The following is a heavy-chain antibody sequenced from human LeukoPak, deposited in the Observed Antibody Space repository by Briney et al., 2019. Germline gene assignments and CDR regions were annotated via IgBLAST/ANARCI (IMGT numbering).Heavy chain of an antibody. CDR2: ISTNNGNT. CDR1: GYTFTNHR. Sequence: ASVKVSCKASGYTFTNHRISGVRQAPGKRLGWMGCISTNNGNTNYAQKLQGRVTMHPDTSSPTPDIEPRSLTSNDPPVYYCARNFYDSRGYSHFDPWGQGTLVTVSS. CDR3: ARNFYDSRGYSHFDP. D-gene: IGHD3-22*01. J-gene: IGHJ5*02. V-gene: IGHV1-18*01.